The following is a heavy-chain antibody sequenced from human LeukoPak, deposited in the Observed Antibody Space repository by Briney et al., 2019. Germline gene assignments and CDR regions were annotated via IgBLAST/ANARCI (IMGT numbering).Heavy chain of an antibody. CDR3: ARASGPFDY. CDR2: IWKDGSNK. J-gene: IGHJ4*02. D-gene: IGHD3-10*01. Sequence: GGSLRLSCAASGFTVSIYGVDWVRQAPGKGLEWGAVIWKDGSNKYYADSVKGRFTISRDNSKNTLYLQMNSLRAEDTAVYSCARASGPFDYWGQGTLVTVSS. CDR1: GFTVSIYG. V-gene: IGHV3-33*01.